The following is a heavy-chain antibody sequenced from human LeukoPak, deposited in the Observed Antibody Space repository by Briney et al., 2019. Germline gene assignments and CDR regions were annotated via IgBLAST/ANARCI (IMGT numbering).Heavy chain of an antibody. CDR2: IYHSGST. J-gene: IGHJ4*02. CDR3: ARDLGEQWLVLDY. D-gene: IGHD6-19*01. Sequence: SQTLSLTCTVSGGSISSGGYYWSWIRQPPGKGLEWIGYIYHSGSTYYNPSLKSRVTISVDRSKNQFSLKLSSVTAADTAVYYCARDLGEQWLVLDYWGQGTLVTVSS. CDR1: GGSISSGGYY. V-gene: IGHV4-30-2*01.